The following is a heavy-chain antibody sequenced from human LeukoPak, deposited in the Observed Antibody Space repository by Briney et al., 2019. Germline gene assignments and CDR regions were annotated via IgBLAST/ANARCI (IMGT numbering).Heavy chain of an antibody. CDR2: INHSGST. CDR3: ARDYANPQQWLDPYYFDY. Sequence: ETLSLTCAVYGGSFSGYYWSWIRQPPGKGLEWIGEINHSGSTNYNPSLKSRVTISVDTSKNQFSLKLSSVTAADTAVYYCARDYANPQQWLDPYYFDYWGQGTLVTVSS. D-gene: IGHD6-19*01. V-gene: IGHV4-34*01. J-gene: IGHJ4*02. CDR1: GGSFSGYY.